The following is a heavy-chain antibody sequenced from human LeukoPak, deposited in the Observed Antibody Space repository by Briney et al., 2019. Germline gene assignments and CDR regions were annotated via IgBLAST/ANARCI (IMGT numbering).Heavy chain of an antibody. CDR3: ARYFLSTGGYHNTYYDFWSGYYTGAFNWFDP. CDR1: GGSMTRSNS. V-gene: IGHV4-4*02. CDR2: IYHSGST. J-gene: IGHJ5*02. Sequence: PSETLSLTCAVSGGSMTRSNSWSWVRQPPGKGLEWIGEIYHSGSTNYNPSLKSRVTISVDKSKNQFSLRLTSVTAADTAVYYCARYFLSTGGYHNTYYDFWSGYYTGAFNWFDPWGQGTLVTVSS. D-gene: IGHD3-3*01.